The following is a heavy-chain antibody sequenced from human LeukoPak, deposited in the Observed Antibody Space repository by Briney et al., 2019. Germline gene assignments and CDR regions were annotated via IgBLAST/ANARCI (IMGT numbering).Heavy chain of an antibody. Sequence: PSETLSLTCTVSGGPISSGDYYWSWIRQPPGKGLEWIGYIYYSGSTYYNPSLKSRVTISVDTSKNQFSLKLSSVTAADTAVYYCARGGGYGPFDYWGQGTLVTVSS. CDR3: ARGGGYGPFDY. CDR2: IYYSGST. J-gene: IGHJ4*02. D-gene: IGHD5-18*01. CDR1: GGPISSGDYY. V-gene: IGHV4-30-4*08.